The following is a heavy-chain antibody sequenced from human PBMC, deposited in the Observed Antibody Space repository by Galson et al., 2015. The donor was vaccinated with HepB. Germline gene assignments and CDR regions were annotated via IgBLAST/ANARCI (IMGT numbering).Heavy chain of an antibody. CDR3: AREASIAAAGGPDY. CDR1: GYTFTSYG. D-gene: IGHD6-13*01. V-gene: IGHV1-18*01. J-gene: IGHJ4*02. CDR2: ISAYNGNT. Sequence: SVKVSCKTSGYTFTSYGISWVRQAPGQGLEWMGWISAYNGNTNYAQKLQGRVTMTTDTSTSTAYMELRSLRSDDTAVYYCAREASIAAAGGPDYWGQGTLVTVSS.